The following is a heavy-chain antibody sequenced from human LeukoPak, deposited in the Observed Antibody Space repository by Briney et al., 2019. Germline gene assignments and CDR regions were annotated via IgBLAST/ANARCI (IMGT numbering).Heavy chain of an antibody. J-gene: IGHJ5*02. CDR3: AREITPNIVVVPAAIRAFDP. CDR1: GYTFTSYY. Sequence: ASVKVSCKASGYTFTSYYMHWVRQAPGQGLEWVGIINPSGGSTSYAQKFQGRVTMTRDTSTSTVYMELSSLRSEDTAVYYCAREITPNIVVVPAAIRAFDPWGQGTLVTVSS. D-gene: IGHD2-2*01. CDR2: INPSGGST. V-gene: IGHV1-46*01.